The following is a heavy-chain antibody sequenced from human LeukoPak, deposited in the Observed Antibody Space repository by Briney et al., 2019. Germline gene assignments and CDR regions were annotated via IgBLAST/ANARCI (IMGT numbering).Heavy chain of an antibody. J-gene: IGHJ4*02. V-gene: IGHV4-4*07. D-gene: IGHD6-13*01. Sequence: SETLSLTCTVSGGSISSYDLSWIRQPPGKGLDWMGRIYTSGSTNYNPSLKSRVTLSVDTPKNQFSLTVSAVTAADTAVYFCARAQRSSWYRWDYWGEGTLVTVSS. CDR1: GGSISSYD. CDR3: ARAQRSSWYRWDY. CDR2: IYTSGST.